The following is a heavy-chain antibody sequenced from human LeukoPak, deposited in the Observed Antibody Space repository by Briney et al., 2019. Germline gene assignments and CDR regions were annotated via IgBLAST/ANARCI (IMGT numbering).Heavy chain of an antibody. V-gene: IGHV3-21*01. CDR1: GFTFSSYS. D-gene: IGHD2-15*01. J-gene: IGHJ3*02. CDR3: ASCSGGMLCMVGDAFDI. Sequence: GGSLRLSCTVSGFTFSSYSMTWVRQAPGKGLEWVSSISSSSSYIYYADSVQARFTISRDNVKNSLHLQMNSLRAEDTAVYYCASCSGGMLCMVGDAFDIWGQGTMVTVSS. CDR2: ISSSSSYI.